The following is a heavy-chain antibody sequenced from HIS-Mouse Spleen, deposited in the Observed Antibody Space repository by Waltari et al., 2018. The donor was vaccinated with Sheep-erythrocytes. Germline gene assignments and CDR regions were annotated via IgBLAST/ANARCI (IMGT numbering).Heavy chain of an antibody. D-gene: IGHD6-6*01. V-gene: IGHV3-21*01. J-gene: IGHJ3*02. CDR1: GFTFSSYS. Sequence: EVQLVESGGGLVKPGGSLRLSCAASGFTFSSYSMNWVRQAPGKGLEWVSSLSNRSRYIYYADSVKGRFTIPRDNAKNSLYLQMNSLRAEDTAVYYCARDSTSDAFDIWGQGTMVTVSS. CDR3: ARDSTSDAFDI. CDR2: LSNRSRYI.